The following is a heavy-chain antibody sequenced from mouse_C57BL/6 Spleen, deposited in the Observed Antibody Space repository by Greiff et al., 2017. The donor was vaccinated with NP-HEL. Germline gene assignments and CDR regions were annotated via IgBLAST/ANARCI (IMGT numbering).Heavy chain of an antibody. D-gene: IGHD2-1*01. CDR3: ASSTMVRYYFDD. Sequence: QVQLQQPGAELVKPGASVKMSCKASGYTFTSYWITWVKQRPGQGLEWIGDIYPGSGSTNYNEKFKSKATLTVDTSSSTAYMQLSSLTSEDSAVYYFASSTMVRYYFDDWGQGTTLTVSS. J-gene: IGHJ2*01. V-gene: IGHV1-55*01. CDR1: GYTFTSYW. CDR2: IYPGSGST.